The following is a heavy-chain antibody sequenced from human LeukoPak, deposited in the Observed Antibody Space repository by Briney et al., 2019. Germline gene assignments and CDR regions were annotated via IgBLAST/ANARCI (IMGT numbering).Heavy chain of an antibody. Sequence: GSSVKVSCKASGGTFSSYAISWVRQAPGQGLEWMGGIIPIFGTANYAQKFQGRVTITADESTSTAYMELSSLRSEDTAVYYCARERGIVVVPAAISWFDPWGRGTLVTVSS. CDR1: GGTFSSYA. V-gene: IGHV1-69*01. CDR3: ARERGIVVVPAAISWFDP. J-gene: IGHJ5*02. D-gene: IGHD2-2*02. CDR2: IIPIFGTA.